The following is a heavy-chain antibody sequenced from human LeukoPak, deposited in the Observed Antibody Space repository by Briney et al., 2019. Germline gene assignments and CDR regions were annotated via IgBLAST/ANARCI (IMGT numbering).Heavy chain of an antibody. CDR1: GYTFTGYY. CDR3: ARDYYDSSGYYSLYYFDY. J-gene: IGHJ4*02. D-gene: IGHD3-22*01. Sequence: ASVKVSCKASGYTFTGYYMHWVRQAPGQGLEWMGWMNPNSGGTNYAQKFQGRVTMTRDTSISTAYMELSRLRSDDTAVYYCARDYYDSSGYYSLYYFDYWGQGTLVTVSS. V-gene: IGHV1-2*02. CDR2: MNPNSGGT.